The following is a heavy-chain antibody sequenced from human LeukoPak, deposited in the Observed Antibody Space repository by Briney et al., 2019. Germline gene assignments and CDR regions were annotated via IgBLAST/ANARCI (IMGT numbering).Heavy chain of an antibody. Sequence: SETLSLTCTVSGGSISSGGYYWSWIRQHPGKGLEWIGYIYYSGSTYYNPSLKTRVTISVDTSKNQFSLKLSSVTAADTAVYYCARVRIAAAGTFGWFDPWGQGTLVTVSS. CDR2: IYYSGST. V-gene: IGHV4-31*03. D-gene: IGHD6-13*01. J-gene: IGHJ5*02. CDR3: ARVRIAAAGTFGWFDP. CDR1: GGSISSGGYY.